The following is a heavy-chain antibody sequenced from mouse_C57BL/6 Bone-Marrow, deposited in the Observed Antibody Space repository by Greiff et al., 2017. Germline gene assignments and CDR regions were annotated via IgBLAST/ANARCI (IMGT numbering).Heavy chain of an antibody. CDR3: ARMYYSNYGWYFDV. D-gene: IGHD2-5*01. Sequence: VQLQQSGPGLVQPSQSLSITCTVSGFSFTSYGVHWVRQSPGKGLEWLGVIWSGGSTDYNAAFISRLSISKDNSKSQVFFKMNSLQADDTAIYYCARMYYSNYGWYFDVWGTGTTVTVSS. V-gene: IGHV2-2*01. J-gene: IGHJ1*03. CDR2: IWSGGST. CDR1: GFSFTSYG.